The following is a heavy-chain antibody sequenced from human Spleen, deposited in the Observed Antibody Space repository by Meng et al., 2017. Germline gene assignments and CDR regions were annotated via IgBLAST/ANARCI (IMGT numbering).Heavy chain of an antibody. CDR3: ARDEDISAAGKLFGDY. Sequence: VQLVASGAEVKKPGASVKVSCKPSGYNFPDYYIHGVRQAPGQGLEWMGRIDPKNGDTHYAQKFQGRVTMTGDTSISTAYMDLSGLRSDDTAVYYCARDEDISAAGKLFGDYWGQGTLVTVSS. V-gene: IGHV1-2*06. J-gene: IGHJ4*02. CDR2: IDPKNGDT. CDR1: GYNFPDYY. D-gene: IGHD6-13*01.